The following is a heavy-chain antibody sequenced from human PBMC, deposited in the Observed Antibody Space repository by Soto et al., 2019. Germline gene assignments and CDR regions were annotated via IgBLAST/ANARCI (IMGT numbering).Heavy chain of an antibody. J-gene: IGHJ6*02. CDR3: ARDMSGGTYNYYYGMDV. D-gene: IGHD1-26*01. Sequence: PGGSLRLSCAASGFTFSSYIMNWVRQAPGKGLEWVSSVTSSGSPTYYADSVKGRFTISRDNSKNTLYLQMNSLRADDTAVYYCARDMSGGTYNYYYGMDVWGQGTTVTVSS. CDR1: GFTFSSYI. V-gene: IGHV3-21*04. CDR2: VTSSGSPT.